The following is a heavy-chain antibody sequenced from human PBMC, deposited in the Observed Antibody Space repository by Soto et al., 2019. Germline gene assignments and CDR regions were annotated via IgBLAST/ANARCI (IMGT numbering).Heavy chain of an antibody. D-gene: IGHD2-2*01. V-gene: IGHV1-8*01. Sequence: ASVKVSCKASGYTFTSYDINWVRQATGQGLEWMGWMNPNSGNTGYAQKFQGRVTMTRNTSISTAYMELSSLRSGDTAVYYCARGLYCSSTSCYADYYYYYYMDVWGKGTTVTVSS. CDR1: GYTFTSYD. CDR3: ARGLYCSSTSCYADYYYYYYMDV. J-gene: IGHJ6*03. CDR2: MNPNSGNT.